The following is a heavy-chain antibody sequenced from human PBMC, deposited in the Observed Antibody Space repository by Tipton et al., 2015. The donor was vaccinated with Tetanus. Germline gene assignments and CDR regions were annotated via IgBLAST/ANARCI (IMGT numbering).Heavy chain of an antibody. D-gene: IGHD3-10*01. CDR2: IYYSGST. CDR1: GGSVSSGSYY. V-gene: IGHV4-61*01. CDR3: ARGGFGEFPDY. Sequence: TLSLTCTVSGGSVSSGSYYWSWIRQPPGEGLEWIGYIYYSGSTNYNPSLKSRVTISVDTSKNQFSLKLSSVTAADTAVYYCARGGFGEFPDYWGQGTLVTVSS. J-gene: IGHJ4*02.